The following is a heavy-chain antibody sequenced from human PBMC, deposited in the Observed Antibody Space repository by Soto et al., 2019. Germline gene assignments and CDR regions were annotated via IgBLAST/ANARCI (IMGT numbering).Heavy chain of an antibody. CDR2: INRVADT. J-gene: IGHJ6*03. CDR1: GGSFSGDY. D-gene: IGHD5-12*01. CDR3: ARVSRSGYVTRYHYYMDV. Sequence: QVQLQQWGAGLLKPSETLSLTCAVSGGSFSGDYWSWIRQPPGKGLEWIGIINRVADTNYNSSLKSRVTISGDTSKNQFSLHLNSVTAADTAVYYCARVSRSGYVTRYHYYMDVWGKGTTVTVSS. V-gene: IGHV4-34*01.